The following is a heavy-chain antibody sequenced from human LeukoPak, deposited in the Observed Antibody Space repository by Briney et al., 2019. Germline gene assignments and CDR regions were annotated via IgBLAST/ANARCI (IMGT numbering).Heavy chain of an antibody. Sequence: TGGSLRLSCAASRFTFSSYGMHWVRQAPGKGLEWVAFIPYDGNNKYYADSVKGRFTISRDNSKNTLYLQMNSLRAEDTAVYYCLKDGGDRGSYLVYWGQGTPVTVSS. D-gene: IGHD1-26*01. V-gene: IGHV3-30*02. J-gene: IGHJ4*02. CDR2: IPYDGNNK. CDR3: LKDGGDRGSYLVY. CDR1: RFTFSSYG.